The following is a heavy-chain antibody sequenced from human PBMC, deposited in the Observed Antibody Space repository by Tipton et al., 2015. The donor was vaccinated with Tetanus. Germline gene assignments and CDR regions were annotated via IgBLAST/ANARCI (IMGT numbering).Heavy chain of an antibody. CDR1: GFTFGEYA. CDR3: TRGRRWLQRRSYYFDY. D-gene: IGHD5-24*01. Sequence: RSLRLSCTASGFTFGEYAMSWFRQAPGRGLEWVSFIRSKAYGGTPEYAASVKGRFTISRDDSKNTAYLQMNSLKTEDTAVYYCTRGRRWLQRRSYYFDYWGQGTLVTVSS. CDR2: IRSKAYGGTP. J-gene: IGHJ4*02. V-gene: IGHV3-49*03.